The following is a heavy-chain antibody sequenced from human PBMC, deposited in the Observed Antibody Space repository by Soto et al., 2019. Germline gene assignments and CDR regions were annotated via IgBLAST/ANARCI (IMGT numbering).Heavy chain of an antibody. CDR3: ASRYCSGGSCYSAGAEYFQH. D-gene: IGHD2-15*01. Sequence: EVQLVESGGGLVQPGGSLRLSCAASGFTFSSYWMSLVRHAPGKGLEWVANIKQDGSEKYYVDSVKGRFTISRDNAKNALYLQMNSLRAEDTDVYYCASRYCSGGSCYSAGAEYFQHWGQGNLVTVYS. J-gene: IGHJ1*01. CDR2: IKQDGSEK. V-gene: IGHV3-7*01. CDR1: GFTFSSYW.